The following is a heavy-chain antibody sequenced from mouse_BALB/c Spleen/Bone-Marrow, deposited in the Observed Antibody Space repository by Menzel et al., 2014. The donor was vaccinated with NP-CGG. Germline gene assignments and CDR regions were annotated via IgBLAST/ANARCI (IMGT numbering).Heavy chain of an antibody. Sequence: VQLQQSGAELVKPGASVKLPCTVSGFNINDTYIHWMKQRPEQGLEWIGRIDPVNGNSKFDPKFQGKATITADTSSNTAYQQLISRASEDTAVYYYARSGGHYVGAWFTYWDQGTLVTVST. V-gene: IGHV14-3*02. CDR2: IDPVNGNS. CDR1: GFNINDTY. J-gene: IGHJ3*01. CDR3: ARSGGHYVGAWFTY. D-gene: IGHD1-2*01.